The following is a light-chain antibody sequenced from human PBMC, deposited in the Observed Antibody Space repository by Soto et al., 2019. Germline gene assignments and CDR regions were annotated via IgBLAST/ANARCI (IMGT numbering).Light chain of an antibody. J-gene: IGLJ2*01. Sequence: QSVLTQPASVSGSPGQSITISCTGTSSDVGGYNFVSWYQQHPAKAPKLLIFEVGNRPSGVSNRFSGSKSGNTASLTISGLQAEDEADYYRSSYTTSSTQVVFGGGTKLTVL. CDR1: SSDVGGYNF. CDR3: SSYTTSSTQVV. CDR2: EVG. V-gene: IGLV2-14*01.